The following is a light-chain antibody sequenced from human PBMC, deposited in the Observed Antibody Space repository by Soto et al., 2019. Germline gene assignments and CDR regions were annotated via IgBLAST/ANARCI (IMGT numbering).Light chain of an antibody. V-gene: IGKV1-5*03. Sequence: DIQMTQSPSTLSASVGDRVTITCRASQSISSWLAWYQQKPGKAPKLLIYKASSLESGVPSRFSGSGYGKEFTLTISSLQPDDFATYYCQQYNSYSWTFGQGTKVEIK. CDR3: QQYNSYSWT. CDR1: QSISSW. J-gene: IGKJ1*01. CDR2: KAS.